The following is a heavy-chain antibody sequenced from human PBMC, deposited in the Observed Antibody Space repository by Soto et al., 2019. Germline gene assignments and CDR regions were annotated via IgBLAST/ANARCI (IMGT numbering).Heavy chain of an antibody. CDR2: ISYDGSNK. Sequence: LRLSCAASGFTFSSYAMHWARQAPGKGLEWVAVISYDGSNKYYADSVKGRFTISRDNSKNTLYLQMNSLRAEDTAVYYCARVSDYGDYYYYYGMDVWGQGTTVTVS. V-gene: IGHV3-30-3*01. CDR1: GFTFSSYA. J-gene: IGHJ6*02. D-gene: IGHD4-17*01. CDR3: ARVSDYGDYYYYYGMDV.